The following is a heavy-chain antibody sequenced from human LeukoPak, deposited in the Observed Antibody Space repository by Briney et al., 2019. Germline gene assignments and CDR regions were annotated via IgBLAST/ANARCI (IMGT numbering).Heavy chain of an antibody. CDR1: GGTFSSYA. CDR2: IIPIFGTA. V-gene: IGHV1-69*05. J-gene: IGHJ5*02. Sequence: SVKVSCKASGGTFSSYAISWVRQAPGQGLEWVGGIIPIFGTANYAQKFRGRVTITTDESTSTAYMELSSLRSEDTAVYYCASDATLYSSSSEANWFDPWGQGTLVTVSS. D-gene: IGHD6-6*01. CDR3: ASDATLYSSSSEANWFDP.